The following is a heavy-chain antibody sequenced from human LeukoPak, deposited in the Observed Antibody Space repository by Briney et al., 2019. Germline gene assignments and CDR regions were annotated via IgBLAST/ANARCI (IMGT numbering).Heavy chain of an antibody. CDR3: ASASYCSSTSCYRFDY. D-gene: IGHD2-2*01. CDR1: GFSFSTYG. Sequence: GGSLRLSCAASGFSFSTYGMHWVRQAPGKGLEWVAVIWNDGSNKYYEGSVKGRFTISRDNLKNTLYLQMNSLRAEDTAVYYCASASYCSSTSCYRFDYWGQGTLVTVSS. J-gene: IGHJ4*02. CDR2: IWNDGSNK. V-gene: IGHV3-33*01.